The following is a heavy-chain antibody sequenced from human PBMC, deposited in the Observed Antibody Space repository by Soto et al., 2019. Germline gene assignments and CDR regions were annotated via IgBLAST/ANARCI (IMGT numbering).Heavy chain of an antibody. CDR3: ASRYGSGSYYDAFDI. CDR1: GGTFSSYT. Sequence: ASVKVSCKASGGTFSSYTISWVRQAPGQGLEWMGRIIPILGIANYAQKFQGRVTITADKSTSTAYMELSSLRSEDTAVYYCASRYGSGSYYDAFDIWGQGTMVTVSS. CDR2: IIPILGIA. D-gene: IGHD3-10*01. V-gene: IGHV1-69*02. J-gene: IGHJ3*02.